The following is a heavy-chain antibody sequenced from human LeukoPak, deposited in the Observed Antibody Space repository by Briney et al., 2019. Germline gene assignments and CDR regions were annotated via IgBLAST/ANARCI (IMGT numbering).Heavy chain of an antibody. CDR1: GFTFAVYA. CDR2: LSRNGGSI. Sequence: GGSLSLSCAASGFTFAVYAVHWVRPPPGGSLGWVAGLSRNGGSIGYADSVKGRFTISRDNAKKSLYLQMNSLRAEDTALYYCAKGSIPAAFSDYYGMDGWGQGTTVTASS. V-gene: IGHV3-9*01. CDR3: AKGSIPAAFSDYYGMDG. J-gene: IGHJ6*02. D-gene: IGHD2-2*01.